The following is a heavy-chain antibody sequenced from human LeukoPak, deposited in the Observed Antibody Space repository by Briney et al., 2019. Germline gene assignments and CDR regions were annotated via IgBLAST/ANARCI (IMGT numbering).Heavy chain of an antibody. CDR2: IKQDESEK. Sequence: PGGSLRLSCAASGFIFSNYWMSWVRQAPGKGLEWVANIKQDESEKYYVDSVKGRFTISRDNAKDSLYLQMNSLRAEDTAVYYCARDRTTVTTGGVDYWGQGTLVTVSS. CDR3: ARDRTTVTTGGVDY. J-gene: IGHJ4*02. V-gene: IGHV3-7*01. CDR1: GFIFSNYW. D-gene: IGHD4-17*01.